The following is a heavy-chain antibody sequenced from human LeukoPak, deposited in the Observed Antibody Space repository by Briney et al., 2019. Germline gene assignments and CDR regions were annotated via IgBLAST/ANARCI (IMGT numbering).Heavy chain of an antibody. CDR3: ARVSPRYYFDY. CDR1: GGSISSGNY. J-gene: IGHJ4*02. Sequence: SQTLSLTCTVSGGSISSGNYWSWIRQPAGKGLEWIGRIYTSGSTNYNPSLKSRVTISVDTSKNQFSLKLSSVTAADTAVYYCARVSPRYYFDYLGQGTLVTVSS. CDR2: IYTSGST. V-gene: IGHV4-61*02.